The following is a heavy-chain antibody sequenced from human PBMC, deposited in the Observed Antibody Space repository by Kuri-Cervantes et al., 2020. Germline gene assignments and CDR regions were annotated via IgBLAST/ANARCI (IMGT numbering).Heavy chain of an antibody. J-gene: IGHJ4*02. CDR2: ISYDGSNK. CDR1: GFTFSSYA. D-gene: IGHD3-22*01. V-gene: IGHV3-30-3*01. Sequence: GESLKISCAASGFTFSSYAMHWVRQAPGKGLEWVAVISYDGSNKYYADSVKGRFTISRDNSKNTLYLQMNSLRAEDTAVYYCARAIYDSSGYYPDYWGQGTLVTVSS. CDR3: ARAIYDSSGYYPDY.